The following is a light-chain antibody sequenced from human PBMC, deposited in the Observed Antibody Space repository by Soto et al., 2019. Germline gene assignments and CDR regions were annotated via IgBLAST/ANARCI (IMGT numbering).Light chain of an antibody. CDR3: QQRTARPPLT. V-gene: IGKV3-11*01. Sequence: QSPAPLSLSPGERATLSCRASQSIGLALAWYQHKPGQAPRLPLIDASHRATRFPSRFRGSGSGTEFTLSISSLEPEDFAVYYCQQRTARPPLTFGERPKV. CDR2: DAS. J-gene: IGKJ1*01. CDR1: QSIGLA.